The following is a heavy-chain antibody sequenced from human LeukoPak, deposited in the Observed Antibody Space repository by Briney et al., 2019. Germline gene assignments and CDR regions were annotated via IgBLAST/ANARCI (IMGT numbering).Heavy chain of an antibody. CDR2: INPNSGGT. D-gene: IGHD6-13*01. J-gene: IGHJ4*02. V-gene: IGHV1-2*02. CDR3: ARGGISSSGYGLAYYFDY. Sequence: ASVKVSYKASGYTFTGYYMHWVRQAPGQGLEWMGWINPNSGGTNYAQKFQGRVTMTRDTSISTAYMELSRLRSDDTAVYYCARGGISSSGYGLAYYFDYWGQGTLVTVSS. CDR1: GYTFTGYY.